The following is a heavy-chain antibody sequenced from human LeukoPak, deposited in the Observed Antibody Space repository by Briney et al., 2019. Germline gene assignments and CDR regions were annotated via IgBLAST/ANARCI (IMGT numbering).Heavy chain of an antibody. CDR1: GFTFTSSA. D-gene: IGHD6-6*01. CDR2: IVVGSGNT. J-gene: IGHJ6*03. Sequence: ASVKFSCKASGFTFTSSAMQWVRQARGQRLEWIGWIVVGSGNTNYAQKFQERVTITRGMSTSTAYMELSSLRSEDTAVYYCAAEISMAAPPGPFYYYYYYMDVWGKGTTVTVSS. CDR3: AAEISMAAPPGPFYYYYYYMDV. V-gene: IGHV1-58*02.